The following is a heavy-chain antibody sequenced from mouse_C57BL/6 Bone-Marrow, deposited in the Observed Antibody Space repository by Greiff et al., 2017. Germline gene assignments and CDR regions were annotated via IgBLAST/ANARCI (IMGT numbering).Heavy chain of an antibody. D-gene: IGHD2-2*01. Sequence: EVQLQESGPELVKPGASVKISCKASGYSFTGYYMNWVKQSPEKSLEWIGEINPSTGGTTYNQKFKATATLTADKSSSTAYMQSKSLRSDDCEVYYCGRENWLHWIAYWGQETLVTVSA. CDR3: GRENWLHWIAY. CDR1: GYSFTGYY. CDR2: INPSTGGT. J-gene: IGHJ3*01. V-gene: IGHV1-42*01.